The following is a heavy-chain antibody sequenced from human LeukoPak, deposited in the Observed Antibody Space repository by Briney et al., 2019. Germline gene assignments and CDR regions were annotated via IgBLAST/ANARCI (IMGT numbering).Heavy chain of an antibody. D-gene: IGHD1-1*01. Sequence: GGSLRLSCAASGFTFSSYWMNWARQAPGKGLEWVGFIRSKAYGETADYAASVKGRFTISRDDSNTIAYLQMNSLKTEDTAVYHCTRDRGAYNLYDYWGQGTLVTVSS. V-gene: IGHV3-49*04. J-gene: IGHJ4*02. CDR3: TRDRGAYNLYDY. CDR1: GFTFSSYW. CDR2: IRSKAYGETA.